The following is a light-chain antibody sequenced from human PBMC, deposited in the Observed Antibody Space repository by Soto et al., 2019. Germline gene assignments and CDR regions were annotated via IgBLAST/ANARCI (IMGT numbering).Light chain of an antibody. CDR2: GAS. J-gene: IGKJ2*01. V-gene: IGKV3-20*01. CDR1: QSVSSN. CDR3: QQYGSSF. Sequence: EIVMTQSPATLSVSPGERATLSCRASQSVSSNLAWYQQKPGQAPRLLIYGASSRATGIPDRFSGSGSGTDFTLTISRLEPEDFAVYYCQQYGSSFFGQGTKLEIK.